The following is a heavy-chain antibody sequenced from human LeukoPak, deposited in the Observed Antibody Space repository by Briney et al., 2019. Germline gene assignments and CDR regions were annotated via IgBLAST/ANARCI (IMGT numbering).Heavy chain of an antibody. J-gene: IGHJ4*02. V-gene: IGHV1-2*06. CDR2: INPNSGGT. D-gene: IGHD3-22*01. Sequence: APVKVSCKASGYTFTGYYMHWVRQAPGQGLEWMGRINPNSGGTNYAQKFQGRVTMTRDTSISTAYMELSRLRSDDTAVYYCARDRWAYYDSSGYYFNYWGQGTLVTVSS. CDR1: GYTFTGYY. CDR3: ARDRWAYYDSSGYYFNY.